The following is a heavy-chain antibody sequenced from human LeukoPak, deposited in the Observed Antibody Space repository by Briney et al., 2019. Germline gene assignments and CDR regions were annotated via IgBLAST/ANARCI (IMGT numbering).Heavy chain of an antibody. V-gene: IGHV1-18*01. CDR2: ISAYNGNT. D-gene: IGHD2-15*01. Sequence: GASVKVSCKASGYTFTHHGITWVRQAPGHGLEWMGWISAYNGNTNYAQKLQGRVTMITDTSTSTAYMELRSLKSDDTAVYYCAREVAATLIDYWGQGTLVTVSS. CDR3: AREVAATLIDY. J-gene: IGHJ4*02. CDR1: GYTFTHHG.